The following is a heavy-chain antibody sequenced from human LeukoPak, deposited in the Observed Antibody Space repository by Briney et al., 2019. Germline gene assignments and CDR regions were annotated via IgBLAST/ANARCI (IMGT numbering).Heavy chain of an antibody. V-gene: IGHV1-2*02. CDR1: GYTFTGYY. CDR3: ARSSSSSWYSGLSFDY. CDR2: INPNSGGT. D-gene: IGHD6-13*01. J-gene: IGHJ4*02. Sequence: ASVKVSCKASGYTFTGYYMHWVRQAPGQGLECMGWINPNSGGTNYAQKFQGRVTMTRDTSINTAHMELTRLTSDDTAMYYCARSSSSSWYSGLSFDYWGQGTLVTVSS.